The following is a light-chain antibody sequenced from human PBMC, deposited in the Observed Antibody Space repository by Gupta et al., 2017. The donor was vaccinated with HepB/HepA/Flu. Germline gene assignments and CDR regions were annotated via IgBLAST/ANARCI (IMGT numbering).Light chain of an antibody. CDR3: RQAEPTPST. CDR1: QSLLQRNGYDY. Sequence: DIEMTESPLYLLVTPGQPAAICCRSNQSLLQRNGYDYLDWYVQRRGQAPHFLINVASNRAFGVPDRFSGSGSGTDFSLRISRGEAEDVGVYYCRQAEPTPSTFGQGTKVEI. J-gene: IGKJ2*01. V-gene: IGKV2-28*01. CDR2: VAS.